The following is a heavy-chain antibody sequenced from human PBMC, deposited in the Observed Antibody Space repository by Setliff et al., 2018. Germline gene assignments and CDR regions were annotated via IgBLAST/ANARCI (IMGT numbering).Heavy chain of an antibody. D-gene: IGHD5-18*01. J-gene: IGHJ3*02. CDR1: GGTFSSYA. Sequence: SVKVSCKASGGTFSSYAISWVRQAPGQGPEWMGGIIPILGIANYAQKFQGRVTITADESTSTAYMELSSLRSEDTAVYYCAREEARGYSHGDAFDIWGQGTMVTVSS. CDR2: IIPILGIA. V-gene: IGHV1-69*10. CDR3: AREEARGYSHGDAFDI.